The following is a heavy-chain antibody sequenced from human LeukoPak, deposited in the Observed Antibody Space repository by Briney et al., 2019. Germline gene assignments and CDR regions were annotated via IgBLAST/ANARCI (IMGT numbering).Heavy chain of an antibody. CDR1: GITFSSYW. V-gene: IGHV3-74*01. D-gene: IGHD4-23*01. CDR3: ARSAYPGNSVIED. CDR2: INSDGRST. J-gene: IGHJ4*02. Sequence: GGSPRLSCAGSGITFSSYWMHWVRQAPGKGLVWVSRINSDGRSTNYADSVKGRFTISRDNAKNTLYLQMNSLRAEDTAVYYCARSAYPGNSVIEDWGRGTLVTVSS.